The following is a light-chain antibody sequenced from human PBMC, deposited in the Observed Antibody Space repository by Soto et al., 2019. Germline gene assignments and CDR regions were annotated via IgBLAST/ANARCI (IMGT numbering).Light chain of an antibody. CDR1: SSDVGGYKY. V-gene: IGLV2-14*01. CDR3: SSYTSSSIYV. CDR2: AVS. J-gene: IGLJ1*01. Sequence: QSALTQPASVSGSPGQSITISCTGTSSDVGGYKYVSWYQQHPGKAPQLMIYAVSNRPSGVSNRFSGSKSGNTASLTISGLQAEDEADYYCSSYTSSSIYVFGAGTKVTVL.